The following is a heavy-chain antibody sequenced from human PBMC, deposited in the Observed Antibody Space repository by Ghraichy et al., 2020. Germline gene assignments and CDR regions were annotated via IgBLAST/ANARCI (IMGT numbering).Heavy chain of an antibody. Sequence: GGSLRLSCAASGFTFSSYWMSWVRQAPGKGLEWVANIKQDGSEKYYVDSMKGRFTISRDNAKNSLYLQMNSLRAEDTAVYYCARETSSSPRYGMDVWGQGTTVTGSS. V-gene: IGHV3-7*01. J-gene: IGHJ6*02. CDR1: GFTFSSYW. CDR2: IKQDGSEK. D-gene: IGHD6-6*01. CDR3: ARETSSSPRYGMDV.